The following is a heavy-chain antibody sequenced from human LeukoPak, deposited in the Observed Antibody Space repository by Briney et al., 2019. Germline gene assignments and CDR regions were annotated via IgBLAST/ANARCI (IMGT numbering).Heavy chain of an antibody. CDR3: ARDRRSGWYESDAFDI. CDR1: GYTFTGYY. CDR2: INPNSGGT. D-gene: IGHD6-19*01. J-gene: IGHJ3*02. Sequence: ASVKVSCKASGYTFTGYYMHWVRQAPGQGLEWMGWINPNSGGTNYAQKLQGRVTVTTDTSTSTAYVELRNLRSDDTAVYYCARDRRSGWYESDAFDIWGQGTMVTVSS. V-gene: IGHV1-2*02.